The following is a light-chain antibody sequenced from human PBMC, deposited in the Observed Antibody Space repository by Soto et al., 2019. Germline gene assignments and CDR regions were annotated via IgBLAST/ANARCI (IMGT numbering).Light chain of an antibody. V-gene: IGKV2-28*01. Sequence: DIVITQSPLSLPVIPGEPASISCSSSQSLLHLNGNNFLDWYLQKPGQSPQLLIYLGSNRASGVPDRFSGSGSGTDFTLKISRVEAEDVGIYYCMQALQNPVTFGQGTRLEIK. CDR1: QSLLHLNGNNF. CDR3: MQALQNPVT. CDR2: LGS. J-gene: IGKJ5*01.